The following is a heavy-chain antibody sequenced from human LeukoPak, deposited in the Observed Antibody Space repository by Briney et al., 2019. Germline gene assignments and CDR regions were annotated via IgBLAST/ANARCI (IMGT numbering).Heavy chain of an antibody. J-gene: IGHJ6*04. CDR3: AELGITMIGGV. Sequence: GGSLRLSCAASGFTFSTFAMIWVRQPPGKGLEWVSSIFPSGGEIHYADSVKGRFTISRDNAKNSLYLQMNSLRAEDTAVYYCAELGITMIGGVWGKGTTVTISS. CDR2: IFPSGGEI. D-gene: IGHD3-10*02. V-gene: IGHV3-23*01. CDR1: GFTFSTFA.